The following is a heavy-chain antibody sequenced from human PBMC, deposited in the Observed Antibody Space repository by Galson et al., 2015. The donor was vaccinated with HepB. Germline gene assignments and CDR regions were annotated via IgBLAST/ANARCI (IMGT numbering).Heavy chain of an antibody. D-gene: IGHD3-3*01. CDR1: GFTFSSYW. CDR3: ARDYDPSARPLWYLDL. Sequence: SLRLSCAASGFTFSSYWMSWVRQAPGKGLEWVANVKQDGSETYYVDSVKGRFTVSRDNAKNSLFLQMSSLRVEDTAVYYCARDYDPSARPLWYLDLWGRGTLVTVSS. V-gene: IGHV3-7*01. J-gene: IGHJ2*01. CDR2: VKQDGSET.